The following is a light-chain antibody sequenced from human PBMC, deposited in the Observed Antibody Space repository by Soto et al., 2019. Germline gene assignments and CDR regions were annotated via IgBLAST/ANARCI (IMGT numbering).Light chain of an antibody. V-gene: IGKV3-15*01. J-gene: IGKJ2*01. CDR2: GAS. Sequence: EIVMTQSPSTLSVSPGERATLSCSASQSVSNNLAWYQQKPGQTPRLLIYGASTRATGIPVRFSGSGSGTEFTLTISSLQSEDFAVYYCQQYNNWPPVTFGQGTKLEIK. CDR3: QQYNNWPPVT. CDR1: QSVSNN.